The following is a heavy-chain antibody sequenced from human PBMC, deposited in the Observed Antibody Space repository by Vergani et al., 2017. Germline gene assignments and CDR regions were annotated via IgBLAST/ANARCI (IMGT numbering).Heavy chain of an antibody. V-gene: IGHV4-4*03. J-gene: IGHJ4*02. CDR3: ARNPIGSSYYEY. CDR1: GGPLSTTDW. Sequence: QVQLQESGPGLVKPLGTLSLTCSVSGGPLSTTDWWSWVRQSPGRGLEWIGKIGHSGSTYFNASFASRVSMSVDWSVKQFSLYLRSVTAADTAVFYCARNPIGSSYYEYWGQGILVTVSS. CDR2: IGHSGST. D-gene: IGHD3-10*01.